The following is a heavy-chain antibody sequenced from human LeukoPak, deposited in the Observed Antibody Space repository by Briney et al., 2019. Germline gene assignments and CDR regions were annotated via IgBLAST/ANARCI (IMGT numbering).Heavy chain of an antibody. Sequence: PSETLSLTCTVSGGSISSGDYYWSWIRQPPGKGLEWIGYIYYSGSTYYNPSLKSRVTISVDTSKNQFSLKLSSVTAADTAVYYCASSRDYGGNYFDYWGQGTLVTVSS. CDR1: GGSISSGDYY. CDR3: ASSRDYGGNYFDY. J-gene: IGHJ4*02. CDR2: IYYSGST. V-gene: IGHV4-30-4*01. D-gene: IGHD4-23*01.